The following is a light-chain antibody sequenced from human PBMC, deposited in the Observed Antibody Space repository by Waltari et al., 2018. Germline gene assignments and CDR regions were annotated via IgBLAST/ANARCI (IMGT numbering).Light chain of an antibody. J-gene: IGLJ3*02. Sequence: QSALTQPRSVSGSPGQSVTISCSGTSRDVGGYNYVSWYQQHPGKAPKPMIYDVSRWPSGVPDRFSGSKSGNTASLTISGLQAEDEADYYCCSYAGSYSWVFGGGTKLTVL. V-gene: IGLV2-11*01. CDR3: CSYAGSYSWV. CDR1: SRDVGGYNY. CDR2: DVS.